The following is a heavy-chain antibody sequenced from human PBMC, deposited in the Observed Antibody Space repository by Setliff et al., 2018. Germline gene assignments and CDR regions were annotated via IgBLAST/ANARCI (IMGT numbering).Heavy chain of an antibody. CDR3: ARYNWNTNWFDP. CDR2: INAGNGNT. CDR1: GYTFTSYA. V-gene: IGHV1-3*01. Sequence: ASVKVSCKASGYTFTSYAMHWVRQAPGQRLEWMGWINAGNGNTKYSQKFQGRVTITRDTSANTDYMELSSLRSEDTALYYCARYNWNTNWFDPWGQGTLVTVSS. D-gene: IGHD1-20*01. J-gene: IGHJ5*02.